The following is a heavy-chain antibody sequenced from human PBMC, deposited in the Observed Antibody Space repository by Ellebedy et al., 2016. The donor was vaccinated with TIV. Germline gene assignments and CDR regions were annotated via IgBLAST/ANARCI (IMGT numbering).Heavy chain of an antibody. D-gene: IGHD5-24*01. Sequence: SVKVSXXASGGTFSSYAISWVRQAPGQGLEWMGGIIPIFGTANYAQKFQGRVTITADESTSTAYMELSSPRSEDTAVYYCARTRDGYNSGDYWGQGTLVTVSS. CDR2: IIPIFGTA. CDR3: ARTRDGYNSGDY. V-gene: IGHV1-69*13. CDR1: GGTFSSYA. J-gene: IGHJ4*02.